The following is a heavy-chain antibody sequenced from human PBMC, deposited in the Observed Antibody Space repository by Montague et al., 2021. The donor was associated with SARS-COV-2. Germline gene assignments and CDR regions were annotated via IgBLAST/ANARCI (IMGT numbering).Heavy chain of an antibody. CDR3: ARGHLSVSMIVVVFTSASYYFDY. J-gene: IGHJ4*02. V-gene: IGHV4-34*01. Sequence: SETMSLTCAVYGGSFGDDHWSWIRQPPGKGLEWIGDIKQSGRTNYNPSLKSRVTISVDTSKNQFSLKVTSVTAADTAVYFCARGHLSVSMIVVVFTSASYYFDYWGQRAQVTVSS. CDR1: GGSFGDDH. CDR2: IKQSGRT. D-gene: IGHD3-22*01.